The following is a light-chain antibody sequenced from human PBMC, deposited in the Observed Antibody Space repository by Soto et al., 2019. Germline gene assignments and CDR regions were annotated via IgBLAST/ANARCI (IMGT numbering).Light chain of an antibody. V-gene: IGKV1-5*01. CDR1: QSISSW. J-gene: IGKJ1*01. CDR3: QQYNSYSRT. CDR2: DAS. Sequence: DIQMTQSPSTLSASVGDRVTITCRASQSISSWLAWYQQKPGKAPKLLIYDASSLESGFPSRFSGSGSVTEYSLTFRSLKPDDFATYYCQQYNSYSRTFGQGTKVEVK.